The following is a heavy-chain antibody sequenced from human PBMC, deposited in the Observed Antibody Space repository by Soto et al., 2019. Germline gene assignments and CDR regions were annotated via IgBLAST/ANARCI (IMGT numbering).Heavy chain of an antibody. CDR1: GLVFTNAQ. CDR3: ASCITMARASTYYYYYGMDV. D-gene: IGHD3-10*01. V-gene: IGHV3-30-3*01. J-gene: IGHJ6*02. CDR2: ISYDGSNK. Sequence: GGSLRLSCAASGLVFTNAQMHWVRQAPGKGLEWVAVISYDGSNKYYADSVKGRFTISRDNSKNTLYLQMNSLRAEDTAVYYCASCITMARASTYYYYYGMDVWGQGTTVTVSS.